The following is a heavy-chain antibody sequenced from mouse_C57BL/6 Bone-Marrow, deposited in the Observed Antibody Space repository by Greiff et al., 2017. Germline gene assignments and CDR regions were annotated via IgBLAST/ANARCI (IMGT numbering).Heavy chain of an antibody. J-gene: IGHJ3*01. CDR2: INPNNGGT. CDR1: GYTFTDYY. CDR3: ERGGPFAY. V-gene: IGHV1-26*01. Sequence: EVQLQQSGPELVKPGASVKLSCKASGYTFTDYYMNWVKQSHGKGLEWIGDINPNNGGTSYNQKFKGKATLTVDKASSTAYMELRSLPSEDSAVYYCERGGPFAYWGRGTRITVSA.